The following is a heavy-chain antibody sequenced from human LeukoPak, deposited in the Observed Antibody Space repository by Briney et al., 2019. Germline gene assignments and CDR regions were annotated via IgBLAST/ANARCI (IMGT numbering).Heavy chain of an antibody. CDR1: GGSISSDC. D-gene: IGHD3-3*01. V-gene: IGHV4-59*01. CDR3: ARAARGFWSSGDWFDP. CDR2: IYYSGST. Sequence: PSETLSLTCTVSGGSISSDCWSWIRQPPGKGLEWIGYIYYSGSTNYNPSLKSRVTISVDTSKNQFSLKLSSVTAADTAVYYCARAARGFWSSGDWFDPWGQGTLVTVSS. J-gene: IGHJ5*02.